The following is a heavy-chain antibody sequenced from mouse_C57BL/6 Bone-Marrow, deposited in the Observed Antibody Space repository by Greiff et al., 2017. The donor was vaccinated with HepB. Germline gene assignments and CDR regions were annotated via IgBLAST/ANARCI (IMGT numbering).Heavy chain of an antibody. CDR1: GFTFSSYA. J-gene: IGHJ2*01. Sequence: EVMLVESGGGLVKPGGSLKLSCAASGFTFSSYAMSWVRQTPEKRLEWVATISDGGSYTYYPDNVKGRSTISRDNAKNNLYLQMSHLKSEDTAMYYCARGGMYSFASWGQGTTLTVSS. CDR3: ARGGMYSFAS. V-gene: IGHV5-4*03. CDR2: ISDGGSYT.